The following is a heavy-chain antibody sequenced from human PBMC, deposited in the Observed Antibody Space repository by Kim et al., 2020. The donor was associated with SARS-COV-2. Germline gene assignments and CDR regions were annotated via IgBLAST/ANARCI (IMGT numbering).Heavy chain of an antibody. Sequence: SETLSLTCAVSGCSISNTNWWFWVRQPPGKGLEWIRTFRHSGSSDYNPSLKSRVTMSVDKSKNQFSLKLSPVTAAYTVVYYCARCPVESLSLWFGPWGQG. CDR3: ARCPVESLSLWFGP. CDR1: GCSISNTNW. CDR2: FRHSGSS. J-gene: IGHJ5*02. V-gene: IGHV4-4*02.